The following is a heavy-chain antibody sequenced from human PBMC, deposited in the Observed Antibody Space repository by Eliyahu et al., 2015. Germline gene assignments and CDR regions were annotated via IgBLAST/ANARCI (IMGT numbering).Heavy chain of an antibody. CDR1: GFTFSSXS. J-gene: IGHJ6*02. Sequence: GGSLRLSCAASGFTFSSXSMNWVRQAPGKGLEWVSSISSSSSYIYYADSVKGRFTXXRXNAKNSLYLQMNSXRAEDTAVYYCARWDFPATVTTRGYYYYYYGMDVWGQGTTVTVSS. V-gene: IGHV3-21*01. CDR2: ISSSSSYI. D-gene: IGHD4-17*01. CDR3: ARWDFPATVTTRGYYYYYYGMDV.